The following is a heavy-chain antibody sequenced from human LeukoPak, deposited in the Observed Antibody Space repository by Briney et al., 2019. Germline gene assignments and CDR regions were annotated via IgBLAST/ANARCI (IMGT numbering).Heavy chain of an antibody. D-gene: IGHD4-17*01. CDR1: QFTFSTYS. V-gene: IGHV3-48*01. CDR3: ARPFGRYGDYENYYFDY. J-gene: IGHJ4*02. Sequence: GGSLRLSCAASQFTFSTYSMNWVRQAPGKGLEWVSYISSDGTTRYYADSVKGRFTVSRDTAKNSLYLQMNCLRAEDTAVYYCARPFGRYGDYENYYFDYWGQGTLVTVSS. CDR2: ISSDGTTR.